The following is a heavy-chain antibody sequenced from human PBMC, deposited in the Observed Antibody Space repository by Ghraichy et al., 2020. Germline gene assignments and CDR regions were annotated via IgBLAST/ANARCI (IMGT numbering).Heavy chain of an antibody. Sequence: GESLNISCAASGFTFSRYGMHWVRQAPGKGLEWVAVISYDGNSKYSPDYRFTISRDNSKNTLYLQMNSLRAEDTAMYYCAKERDTSGYYSFRGDYYGMDVWGQGTTVTVSS. CDR1: GFTFSRYG. D-gene: IGHD3-22*01. V-gene: IGHV3-30*18. CDR2: ISYDGNSK. CDR3: AKERDTSGYYSFRGDYYGMDV. J-gene: IGHJ6*02.